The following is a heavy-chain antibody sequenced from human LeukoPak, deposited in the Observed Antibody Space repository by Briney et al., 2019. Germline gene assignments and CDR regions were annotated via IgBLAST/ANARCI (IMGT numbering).Heavy chain of an antibody. J-gene: IGHJ3*02. CDR1: GFTFSSYE. V-gene: IGHV3-48*03. D-gene: IGHD3-9*01. Sequence: GGSLRLSCAASGFTFSSYEMNWVRQAPGKGLEWVSYISSSGSTIYYADSVKGRFTISRDNVKNSLYLQMNSPRAEDTAVYYCARDRRYFDWLPTPDDAFDIWGQGTMVTVSS. CDR3: ARDRRYFDWLPTPDDAFDI. CDR2: ISSSGSTI.